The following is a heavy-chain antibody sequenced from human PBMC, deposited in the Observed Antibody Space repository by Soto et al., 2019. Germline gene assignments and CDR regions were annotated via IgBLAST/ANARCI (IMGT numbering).Heavy chain of an antibody. CDR3: AKGGYSGYDYWSQCGMDV. CDR2: ISYDGSNK. CDR1: GFTFSSYG. D-gene: IGHD5-12*01. V-gene: IGHV3-30*18. Sequence: QVQLVESGGGVVQPGRSLRLSCAASGFTFSSYGMHWVRQAPGKGLEWVAVISYDGSNKYYADSVKGRFTISRDNSKNTLYLRMNSLRAEDTAVYYCAKGGYSGYDYWSQCGMDVWGQGTTVTVSS. J-gene: IGHJ6*02.